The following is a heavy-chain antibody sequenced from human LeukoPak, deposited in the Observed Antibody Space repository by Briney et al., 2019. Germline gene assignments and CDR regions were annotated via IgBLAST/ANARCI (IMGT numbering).Heavy chain of an antibody. V-gene: IGHV3-7*04. D-gene: IGHD7-27*01. CDR1: GFTFSTYW. CDR2: IKQDGSEK. J-gene: IGHJ4*02. Sequence: GGSLALSCAASGFTFSTYWMSWVRQAPGKGLEWVANIKQDGSEKYYVDSVKGRFTISRDNAKNSLYLQMDSLRAEDTALYYCARHKPLWGYLGQRPVVPVSS. CDR3: ARHKPLWGY.